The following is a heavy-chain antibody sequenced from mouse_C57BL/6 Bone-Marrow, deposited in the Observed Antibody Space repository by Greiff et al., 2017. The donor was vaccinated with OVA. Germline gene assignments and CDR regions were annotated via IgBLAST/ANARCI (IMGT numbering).Heavy chain of an antibody. V-gene: IGHV1-59*01. CDR1: GYTFTSYW. CDR3: ARDYSNYYAMDY. J-gene: IGHJ4*01. CDR2: IDPSDSYT. Sequence: VQLQQPGAELVRPGTSVKLSCKASGYTFTSYWMHWVKQRPGQGLEWIGVIDPSDSYTNYNQKFKGKATLTVDTSSSTAYMQLSSLTSEDSAVYDCARDYSNYYAMDYWGQGTSVTVSS. D-gene: IGHD2-5*01.